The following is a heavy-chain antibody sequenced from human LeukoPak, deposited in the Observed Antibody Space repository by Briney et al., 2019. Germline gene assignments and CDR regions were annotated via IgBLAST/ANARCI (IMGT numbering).Heavy chain of an antibody. CDR1: EFTFSSYW. V-gene: IGHV3-7*03. CDR2: IKQDGSEK. CDR3: ARDPRVVITPSGMDV. D-gene: IGHD3-22*01. Sequence: GGSLRLSCAASEFTFSSYWMSWVRQAPGKGLEWVANIKQDGSEKYYVDSVKGRFTISRDNAKNSLYLQMNSLRSEDTAVYYCARDPRVVITPSGMDVWGQGTTVTVSS. J-gene: IGHJ6*02.